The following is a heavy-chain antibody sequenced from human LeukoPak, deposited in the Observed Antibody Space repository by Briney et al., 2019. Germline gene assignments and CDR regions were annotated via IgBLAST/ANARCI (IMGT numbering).Heavy chain of an antibody. CDR2: IYYSGST. J-gene: IGHJ4*02. V-gene: IGHV4-30-4*08. Sequence: PSETLSLTCTVSGGSISSGDYYWSWIRQPPGEGLEWIGYIYYSGSTYYNPSLKSRVTISVDTSKNQFSLKLSSVTAADTAVYYCARAIQLWRWFDYWGQGTLVTVSS. CDR1: GGSISSGDYY. D-gene: IGHD5-18*01. CDR3: ARAIQLWRWFDY.